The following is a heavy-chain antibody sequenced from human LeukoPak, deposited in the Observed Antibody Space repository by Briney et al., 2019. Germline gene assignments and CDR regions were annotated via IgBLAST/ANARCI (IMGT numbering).Heavy chain of an antibody. Sequence: SETLSLTCTVSGGTISSYHWSWIRQPPGKGLEWIGNIYYSGITNYNPSLKSRVTMSLDTSKNQFSLKLSSVTAADTAVYFCARDPLYRDMDVWGQGTTVTVSS. CDR3: ARDPLYRDMDV. V-gene: IGHV4-59*01. CDR2: IYYSGIT. D-gene: IGHD1-26*01. J-gene: IGHJ6*02. CDR1: GGTISSYH.